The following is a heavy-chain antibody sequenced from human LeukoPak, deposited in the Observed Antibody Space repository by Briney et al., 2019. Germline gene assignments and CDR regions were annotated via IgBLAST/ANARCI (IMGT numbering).Heavy chain of an antibody. Sequence: ASVKVSCKASGYTFTSYAMHWVRQAPGQRLEWMGWINAGNGNTKYSQEFQGRVTITRDTSASTAYMELSSLRSEDTAVYYCARDLVFGLQTSGRFDPWGQGTLVTVSS. V-gene: IGHV1-3*03. CDR3: ARDLVFGLQTSGRFDP. D-gene: IGHD5-24*01. CDR2: INAGNGNT. CDR1: GYTFTSYA. J-gene: IGHJ5*02.